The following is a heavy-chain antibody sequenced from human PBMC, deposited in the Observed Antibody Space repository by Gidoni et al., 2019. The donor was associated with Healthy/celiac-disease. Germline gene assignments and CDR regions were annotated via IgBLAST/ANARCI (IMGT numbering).Heavy chain of an antibody. V-gene: IGHV4-34*01. D-gene: IGHD6-19*01. J-gene: IGHJ5*02. CDR1: GGSFSGYY. Sequence: QVQLQQWGAGLLKPSETLSLTCAVHGGSFSGYYWSWIRQPPGKGLEWIGEINHSGSTNYNPSLKSRVTVSVDTSKNQFSLKLSSVTAADAAVYYCARAPRRLSIAVSFNWFDPWGQGTLVTVSS. CDR3: ARAPRRLSIAVSFNWFDP. CDR2: INHSGST.